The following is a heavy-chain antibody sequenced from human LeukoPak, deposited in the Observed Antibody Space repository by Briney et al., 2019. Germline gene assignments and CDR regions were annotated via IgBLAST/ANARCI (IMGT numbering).Heavy chain of an antibody. J-gene: IGHJ6*02. CDR1: GDSVSSNSAA. CDR2: TYYRSKWYN. V-gene: IGHV6-1*01. Sequence: SQTLSFTCAISGDSVSSNSAAWNWIRQSPSRGLEWLGRTYYRSKWYNDYAVSVKSRITINPDTSKNQFSLQLNSVTPEDTAVYYCARGTYYYDSSGYPYYYYYGMDVWGQGTTVTVSS. CDR3: ARGTYYYDSSGYPYYYYYGMDV. D-gene: IGHD3-22*01.